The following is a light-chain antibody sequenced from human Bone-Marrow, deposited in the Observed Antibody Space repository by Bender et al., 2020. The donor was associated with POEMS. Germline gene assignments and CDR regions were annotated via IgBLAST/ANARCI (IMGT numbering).Light chain of an antibody. CDR1: SNDVGSYNL. V-gene: IGLV2-14*02. J-gene: IGLJ3*02. CDR3: SSDTSSGTHWL. CDR2: DVS. Sequence: QSALTQPASVSGSPGQSITISCTGTSNDVGSYNLVSWYQQHPGKAPKLMIFDVSNRPSGDSNRFSGSKSGITASLTISGLQAEDEADYYCSSDTSSGTHWLFGGGTKLTVL.